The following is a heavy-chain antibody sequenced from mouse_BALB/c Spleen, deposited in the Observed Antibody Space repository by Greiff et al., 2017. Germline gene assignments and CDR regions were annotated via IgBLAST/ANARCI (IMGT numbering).Heavy chain of an antibody. CDR1: GFTFSSFG. Sequence: EVQLVESGGGLVQPGGSRKLSCAASGFTFSSFGMHWVRQAPEKGLEWVAYISSGSSTIYYADTVKGRFTISRDNPKNTLFLQMTSLRSEDTAMYYCARGYDYDGDYWGQGTTLTVSS. D-gene: IGHD2-4*01. CDR2: ISSGSSTI. CDR3: ARGYDYDGDY. V-gene: IGHV5-17*02. J-gene: IGHJ2*01.